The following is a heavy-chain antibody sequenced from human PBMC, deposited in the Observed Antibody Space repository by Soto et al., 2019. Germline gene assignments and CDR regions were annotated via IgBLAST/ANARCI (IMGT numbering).Heavy chain of an antibody. V-gene: IGHV3-48*02. CDR1: GFTFSSYS. CDR3: ARDKYSSGQTDAFDT. D-gene: IGHD6-19*01. CDR2: ISSSSSTI. Sequence: PGGSLRLSCAASGFTFSSYSMNWVRQAPGKGLEWVSYISSSSSTIYYADSVKGRFTISRDNAKNSLYLQMNSLRDEDTAVYYCARDKYSSGQTDAFDTWGQGTMVTVSS. J-gene: IGHJ3*02.